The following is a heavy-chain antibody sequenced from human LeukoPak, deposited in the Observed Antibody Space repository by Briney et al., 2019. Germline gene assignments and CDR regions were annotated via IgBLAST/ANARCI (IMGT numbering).Heavy chain of an antibody. CDR1: GYSISNGYY. V-gene: IGHV4-38-2*02. D-gene: IGHD6-19*01. CDR2: IYHSGSI. J-gene: IGHJ6*03. Sequence: SETLSLTCTVSGYSISNGYYWGWIRHSPGKGLDWIGSIYHSGSIHYNPSLKSRVTISVDMSKNQFSLKLSSVTAADTAVYYCARVVSGWPFYYYMDVWGKGTTVTISS. CDR3: ARVVSGWPFYYYMDV.